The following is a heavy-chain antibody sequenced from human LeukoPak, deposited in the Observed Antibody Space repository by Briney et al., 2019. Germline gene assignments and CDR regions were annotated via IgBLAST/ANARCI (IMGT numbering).Heavy chain of an antibody. J-gene: IGHJ4*02. Sequence: GGSLRLSCAASGFTFSSHWMHWVRQAPGKGLVWASGTRGDGSSTSYADSVKGRFTISRDNAKNTLYLQMNSLTAEDTAVYYCARDRASHFDYWGQGTLVTVSS. CDR3: ARDRASHFDY. V-gene: IGHV3-74*01. CDR1: GFTFSSHW. D-gene: IGHD3-10*01. CDR2: TRGDGSST.